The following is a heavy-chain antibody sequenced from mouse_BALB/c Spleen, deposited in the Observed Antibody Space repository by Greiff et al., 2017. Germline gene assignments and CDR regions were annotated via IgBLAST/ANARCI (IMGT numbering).Heavy chain of an antibody. Sequence: VKLQQPGAELVKPGASVKLSCKASGYTFTSYWMHWVKQRPGQGLEWIGEINPSNGRTNYNEKFKSKATLTVDKSSSTAYMQLSSLTSEDSAVYYCAYYRYDRTYWGQGTLVTVSA. CDR2: INPSNGRT. CDR3: AYYRYDRTY. V-gene: IGHV1S81*02. CDR1: GYTFTSYW. D-gene: IGHD2-14*01. J-gene: IGHJ3*01.